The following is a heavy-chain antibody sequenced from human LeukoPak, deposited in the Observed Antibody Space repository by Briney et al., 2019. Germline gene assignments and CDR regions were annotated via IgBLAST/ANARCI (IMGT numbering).Heavy chain of an antibody. J-gene: IGHJ4*02. CDR2: FYHGGST. D-gene: IGHD1-26*01. CDR3: ARASGSYLY. V-gene: IGHV4-38-2*02. Sequence: SETLSLTCTVSGYSISTGYYWDWIRQPPGKGLEWIGTFYHGGSTYYNPSLKSRVTISVDTSKNQFSLKLSSVTAADTAVYYCARASGSYLYWGQGTLATVSS. CDR1: GYSISTGYY.